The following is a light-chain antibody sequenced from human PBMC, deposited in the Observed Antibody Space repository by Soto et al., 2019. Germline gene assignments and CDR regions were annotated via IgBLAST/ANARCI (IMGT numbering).Light chain of an antibody. V-gene: IGKV3-15*01. CDR1: QSVSSN. J-gene: IGKJ3*01. CDR2: GAS. CDR3: QQYNNWPLFT. Sequence: EIVMTQSPATLSVSPGERATLSCRASQSVSSNLAWYQQKPGQAPRLLIYGASTRATGIPARFSGSGSGTEFTLTISSRQSEDFAVYYCQQYNNWPLFTFGPGTKVDIK.